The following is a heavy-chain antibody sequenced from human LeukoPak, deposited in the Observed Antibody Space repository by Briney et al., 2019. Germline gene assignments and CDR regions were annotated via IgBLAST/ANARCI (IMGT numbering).Heavy chain of an antibody. CDR3: ARGYGSGSYSPGYYYYYMDV. CDR1: GYTFTSYD. V-gene: IGHV1-69*05. D-gene: IGHD3-10*01. CDR2: IIPIFGTA. J-gene: IGHJ6*03. Sequence: AASVKVSCKASGYTFTSYDISWVRQAPGQGLEWMGGIIPIFGTANYAQKFQGRVTITTDESTSTAYMELSSLRSEDTAVYYCARGYGSGSYSPGYYYYYMDVWGKGTTVTVSS.